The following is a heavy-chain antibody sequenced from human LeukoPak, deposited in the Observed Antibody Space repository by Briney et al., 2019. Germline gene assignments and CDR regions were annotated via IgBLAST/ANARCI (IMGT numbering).Heavy chain of an antibody. D-gene: IGHD3-10*01. CDR2: IIPIFGTA. Sequence: ASVKVSCKASGGTFSSYAISWVRRAPGQGLEWMGGIIPIFGTANYAQKFQGRVTITADESTSTAYMELSSLRSEDTAVYYCAAMGMARGVYYIPYYYYGMDVWGQGTTVTVSS. J-gene: IGHJ6*02. V-gene: IGHV1-69*13. CDR1: GGTFSSYA. CDR3: AAMGMARGVYYIPYYYYGMDV.